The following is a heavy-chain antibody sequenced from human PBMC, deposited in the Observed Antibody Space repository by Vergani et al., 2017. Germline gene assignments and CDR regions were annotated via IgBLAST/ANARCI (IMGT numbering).Heavy chain of an antibody. CDR1: GYTFTGYY. CDR3: ARGGLQKRNTAMVTLTFDY. V-gene: IGHV1-2*02. D-gene: IGHD5-18*01. Sequence: QVQLVQSGAEVKKPGASVKVSCKASGYTFTGYYMHWVRQAPGQGLEWMGWINPNSGGTNYAQKFQGRVTMTRDTSISPAYMELSRLRSDDTAVYYCARGGLQKRNTAMVTLTFDYWGQGTLVTVSS. CDR2: INPNSGGT. J-gene: IGHJ4*02.